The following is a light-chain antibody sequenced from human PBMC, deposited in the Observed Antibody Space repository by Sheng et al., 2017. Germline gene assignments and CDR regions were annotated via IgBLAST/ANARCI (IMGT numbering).Light chain of an antibody. Sequence: QSALTQPASVSGSPGQSITISCTGTSSDVGGYNYVSWYQQHPGKAPKLMIYDVSYRPSGVSDRFSGFKSGNTASLTISGLQAEDEADYYCSSYTSSTTLIFGGGTKLTVL. CDR2: DVS. J-gene: IGLJ2*01. CDR1: SSDVGGYNY. V-gene: IGLV2-14*03. CDR3: SSYTSSTTLI.